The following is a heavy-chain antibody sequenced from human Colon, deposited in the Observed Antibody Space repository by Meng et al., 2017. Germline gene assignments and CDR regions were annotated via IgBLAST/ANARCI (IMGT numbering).Heavy chain of an antibody. CDR2: IYHSGTT. CDR3: ASSDYYRSDY. Sequence: QVQLPESGPGLVKPSGTRALTCAVSSGSITSNNWWSWVRQPPGKGLEWIGEIYHSGTTNYNASLKSRVTISVDRSNNQFSLNLRSLTAADTAVHYCASSDYYRSDYWGQGTLVTVSS. CDR1: SGSITSNNW. J-gene: IGHJ4*02. D-gene: IGHD3-22*01. V-gene: IGHV4-4*02.